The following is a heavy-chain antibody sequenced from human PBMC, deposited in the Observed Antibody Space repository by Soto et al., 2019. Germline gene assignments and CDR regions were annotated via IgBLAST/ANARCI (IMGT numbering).Heavy chain of an antibody. CDR3: AKAEVLWFGELLVYYYGMDV. CDR2: ISGSGGST. Sequence: GGSLRLSCAASGFTFSSYAMSWVRQAPGEGLEWVSAISGSGGSTYYADSVKGRFTISRDNSKNTLYLQMNSLRTEDTAVYYCAKAEVLWFGELLVYYYGMDVWGQGTTVTVSS. J-gene: IGHJ6*02. V-gene: IGHV3-23*01. D-gene: IGHD3-10*01. CDR1: GFTFSSYA.